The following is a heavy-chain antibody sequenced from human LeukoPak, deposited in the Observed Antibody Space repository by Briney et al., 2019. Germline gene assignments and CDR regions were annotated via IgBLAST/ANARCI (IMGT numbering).Heavy chain of an antibody. Sequence: SETLSLTCTVPGGSISTNYWSWIRQPPGKGLEWIGNIFYSGRNNYNPSLRSRVTMSVDTSKNQFSLSLSSVNTADTAVYYCAGVNDRGSWLDYWGQGTLVTVSS. CDR3: AGVNDRGSWLDY. CDR1: GGSISTNY. D-gene: IGHD3-16*01. V-gene: IGHV4-59*01. J-gene: IGHJ4*02. CDR2: IFYSGRN.